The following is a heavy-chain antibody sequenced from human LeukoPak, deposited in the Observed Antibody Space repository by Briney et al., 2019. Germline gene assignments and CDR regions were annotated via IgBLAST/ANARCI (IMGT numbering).Heavy chain of an antibody. CDR1: GYSFTSYW. CDR3: ALVRYYYDSSGYTPPHY. CDR2: IYPGDSDT. D-gene: IGHD3-22*01. J-gene: IGHJ4*02. Sequence: GESLKISCKGSGYSFTSYWIGWVRQMPGKGLEWMGIIYPGDSDTRYSPSFQGQVTISADKSISTAYLQWSSLKASDTAMYYCALVRYYYDSSGYTPPHYWGQGTLVTVSS. V-gene: IGHV5-51*01.